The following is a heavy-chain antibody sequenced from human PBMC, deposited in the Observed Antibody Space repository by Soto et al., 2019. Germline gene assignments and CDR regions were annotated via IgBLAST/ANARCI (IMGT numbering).Heavy chain of an antibody. CDR2: IMPVFRTP. V-gene: IGHV1-69*12. D-gene: IGHD2-8*02. CDR3: ARDTDRPQLGGNYYYILDV. J-gene: IGHJ6*02. Sequence: QVQLEQSGAEVKKPGSSVKVSCKASGGTFRTAAVSWVRQAPGQGLEWMGGIMPVFRTPDDAQKFHGRVTITADESTSTAYMELSGLRSDDTAVYYCARDTDRPQLGGNYYYILDVWGQGTTITVSS. CDR1: GGTFRTAA.